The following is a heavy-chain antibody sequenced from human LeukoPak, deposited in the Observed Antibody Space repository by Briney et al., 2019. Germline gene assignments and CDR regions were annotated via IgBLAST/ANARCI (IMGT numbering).Heavy chain of an antibody. Sequence: GGSLRLSCAASGFRFSDFTMTWVRQAPGKGPEWVSAIGGRGGGTYYADPLGGRFIISRDNSKDMVYLQMNSLKVEDTATYYCGKEGGAWGQGTKVTVSS. D-gene: IGHD3-16*01. CDR1: GFRFSDFT. CDR3: GKEGGA. J-gene: IGHJ5*02. CDR2: IGGRGGGT. V-gene: IGHV3-23*01.